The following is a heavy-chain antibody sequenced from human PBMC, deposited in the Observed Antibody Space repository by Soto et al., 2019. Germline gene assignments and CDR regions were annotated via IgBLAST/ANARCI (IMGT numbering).Heavy chain of an antibody. D-gene: IGHD4-17*01. J-gene: IGHJ4*02. Sequence: GGSLRLSCAASGFTFSSYWMSWVRQAPGKGLEWVANIKQDGSEKYYVDSVKGRFTISRDNAKNSLYLQMNSLRAEDTAVYYCARVFGDYEGEYFDYWGQGTLVTVSS. CDR3: ARVFGDYEGEYFDY. CDR1: GFTFSSYW. V-gene: IGHV3-7*01. CDR2: IKQDGSEK.